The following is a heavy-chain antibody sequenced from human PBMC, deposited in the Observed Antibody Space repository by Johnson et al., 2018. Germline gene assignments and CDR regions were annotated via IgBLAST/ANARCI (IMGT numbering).Heavy chain of an antibody. CDR1: GFSFSNYA. V-gene: IGHV3-23*04. J-gene: IGHJ6*04. D-gene: IGHD3-3*01. Sequence: VQLVQSGGGLVQQGGSLRLCCAASGFSFSNYAMSWVRQAPGKGLDWVSGISGSGGTIHYADYVKGRFTVSRDNSKNTLYLQMNSLRAEDTGVYYCASEMGIIRANYYYYGMDVWGKGTTVTVYS. CDR2: ISGSGGTI. CDR3: ASEMGIIRANYYYYGMDV.